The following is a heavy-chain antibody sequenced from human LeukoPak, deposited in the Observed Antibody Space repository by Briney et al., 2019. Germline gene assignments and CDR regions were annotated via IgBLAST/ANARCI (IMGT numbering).Heavy chain of an antibody. CDR1: GFTFSGSA. Sequence: GGSLRLSRAASGFTFSGSAMHWVRHASGKGLEWVGRIRSKANSYATEYTASVKGRFTISRDDSKNTAYLQMNSLKTEDTAVYYCTTYCSGGSCYSDAFDIWGQGTMVTVSS. D-gene: IGHD2-15*01. CDR3: TTYCSGGSCYSDAFDI. J-gene: IGHJ3*02. CDR2: IRSKANSYAT. V-gene: IGHV3-73*01.